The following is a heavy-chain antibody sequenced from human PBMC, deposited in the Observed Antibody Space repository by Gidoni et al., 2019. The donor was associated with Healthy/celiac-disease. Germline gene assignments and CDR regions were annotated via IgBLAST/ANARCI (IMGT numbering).Heavy chain of an antibody. J-gene: IGHJ4*02. CDR1: GFTFSSYS. CDR2: ISSSSSTI. V-gene: IGHV3-48*02. CDR3: AREALTDAGY. Sequence: EVQLVESGGGLVQPGGSLRLSCAASGFTFSSYSMNWVRQAPGKGLEWVSYISSSSSTIYYADSVKGRFTISRDNAKNSLYLQMNSLGDEDTAVYYCAREALTDAGYWGQGTLVTVSS.